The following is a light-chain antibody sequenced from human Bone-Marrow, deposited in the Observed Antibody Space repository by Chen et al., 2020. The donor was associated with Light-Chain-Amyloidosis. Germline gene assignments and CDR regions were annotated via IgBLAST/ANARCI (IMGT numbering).Light chain of an antibody. V-gene: IGLV2-14*01. CDR2: EVS. J-gene: IGLJ2*01. Sequence: QSALTQPASVSGSPGQSITISCTGTSSDVGAYNFVSWYQQNPGKVPNLLIYEVSYRPSGVSNRFSGSKSGNPASLTISGLQAEDEADYYCSAYTRSNTRVFGGGTKLTVI. CDR1: SSDVGAYNF. CDR3: SAYTRSNTRV.